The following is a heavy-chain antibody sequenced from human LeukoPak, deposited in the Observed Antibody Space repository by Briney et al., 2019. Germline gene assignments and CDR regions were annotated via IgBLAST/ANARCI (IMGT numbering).Heavy chain of an antibody. D-gene: IGHD5-12*01. Sequence: GGSLRLSCAASGFTFSSYGMHWVRQAPGKGLEWVAFIRYDGSNKYYADSVKGRFTISRDNSKNTLYLQMNSLRSDDTAVYYCARKRGYSGYDPPDFDYWGQGTLVTVSS. CDR2: IRYDGSNK. V-gene: IGHV3-30*02. CDR3: ARKRGYSGYDPPDFDY. CDR1: GFTFSSYG. J-gene: IGHJ4*02.